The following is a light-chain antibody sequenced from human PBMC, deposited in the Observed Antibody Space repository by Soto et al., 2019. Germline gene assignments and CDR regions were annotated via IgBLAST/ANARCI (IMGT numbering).Light chain of an antibody. J-gene: IGKJ4*01. Sequence: ETVMTQSPPTVSVSLGERVTLSCRASQSVSGNLAWYQQKPGQAPRLLIFHASTRATGIPARFSGSGSGTEFTLTISGLQSEDFATYYCQQYDNLPLTFGGGTKVEIK. CDR2: HAS. CDR1: QSVSGN. CDR3: QQYDNLPLT. V-gene: IGKV3-15*01.